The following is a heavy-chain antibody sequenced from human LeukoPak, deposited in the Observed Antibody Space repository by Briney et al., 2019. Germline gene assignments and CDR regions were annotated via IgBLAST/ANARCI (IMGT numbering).Heavy chain of an antibody. V-gene: IGHV3-30*18. CDR2: ISYDGSNK. Sequence: GGSLRLSCAASGFTFSSYGMHWVRQAPGKGLEWVAVISYDGSNKYYADSVKGRFTISRDNSKNTLYLQMNSLRAEDTAVYYCAKGELYYYGSGSYRLDYWGQGTLVTVSP. CDR3: AKGELYYYGSGSYRLDY. J-gene: IGHJ4*02. D-gene: IGHD3-10*01. CDR1: GFTFSSYG.